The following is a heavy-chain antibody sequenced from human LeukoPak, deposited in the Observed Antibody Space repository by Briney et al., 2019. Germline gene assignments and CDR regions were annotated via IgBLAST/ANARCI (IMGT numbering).Heavy chain of an antibody. J-gene: IGHJ4*02. Sequence: GGSLRLSCTASGFTFANYAMSWVRQAPGKGLEWVGFIRSNTYGGTTHYAASVRGTFTISRDDSKIIAYLQMNSLKTEDTAVYYCTRVRVYSSGWYFDYWGQGTLVTVSS. CDR2: IRSNTYGGTT. V-gene: IGHV3-49*04. CDR3: TRVRVYSSGWYFDY. D-gene: IGHD6-19*01. CDR1: GFTFANYA.